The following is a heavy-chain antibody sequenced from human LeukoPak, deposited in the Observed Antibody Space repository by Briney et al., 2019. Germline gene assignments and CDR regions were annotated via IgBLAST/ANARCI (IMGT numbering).Heavy chain of an antibody. V-gene: IGHV1-18*01. J-gene: IGHJ3*02. CDR1: GYTFTSYG. Sequence: ASVKVSCKASGYTFTSYGISWVRQAPGQGLEWMGWISAYNGNTNYAQKLQGRVTMTTDTSTSTAYMELSSLRSEDTAVYYCARVKSGAAAGLDAFDIWGQGTMVTVSS. D-gene: IGHD6-13*01. CDR2: ISAYNGNT. CDR3: ARVKSGAAAGLDAFDI.